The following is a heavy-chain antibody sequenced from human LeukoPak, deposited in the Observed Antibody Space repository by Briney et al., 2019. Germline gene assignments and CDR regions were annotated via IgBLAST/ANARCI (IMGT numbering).Heavy chain of an antibody. CDR3: AKGGGDGDYDDYYYGMDV. CDR2: ISYDGSNK. V-gene: IGHV3-30*18. D-gene: IGHD4-17*01. J-gene: IGHJ6*04. CDR1: GFTFSSYG. Sequence: GGSLRLSCAASGFTFSSYGMHWVRQASGKGLEWVAIISYDGSNKYYADTVEGRFTISRDNSKNTLYLQMNSLRAEDTAVYYCAKGGGDGDYDDYYYGMDVWGKGTTVTVSS.